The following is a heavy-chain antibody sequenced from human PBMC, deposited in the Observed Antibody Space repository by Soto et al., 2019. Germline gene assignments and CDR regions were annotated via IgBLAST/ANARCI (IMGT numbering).Heavy chain of an antibody. Sequence: QVQLVESGGGVVQPGRSLRLSCAASGFTFSSYGMHWVRQAPGKGLEWVAVIWYDGSNKYYADSVKGRFTISRDNSKNTLYLQMNSLRGEDTAVYYCAREGGSTMVRGAVIDYYYGMDVWGQGTTVTVSS. CDR3: AREGGSTMVRGAVIDYYYGMDV. CDR2: IWYDGSNK. D-gene: IGHD3-10*01. J-gene: IGHJ6*02. V-gene: IGHV3-33*01. CDR1: GFTFSSYG.